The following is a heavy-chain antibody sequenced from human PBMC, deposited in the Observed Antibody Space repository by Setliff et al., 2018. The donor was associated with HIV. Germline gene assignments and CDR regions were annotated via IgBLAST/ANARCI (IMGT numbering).Heavy chain of an antibody. CDR2: MNPNSGNR. CDR1: GYTFTSYD. Sequence: ASVKVSCKTSGYTFTSYDINWVRQATGQGLEWMGWMNPNSGNRGYAQKFQGRVAMTRDTSTGTVYMELSSLKSEDTAVYYCARSFDILTGDLDYWGQGTLVTVSS. V-gene: IGHV1-8*02. J-gene: IGHJ4*02. CDR3: ARSFDILTGDLDY. D-gene: IGHD3-9*01.